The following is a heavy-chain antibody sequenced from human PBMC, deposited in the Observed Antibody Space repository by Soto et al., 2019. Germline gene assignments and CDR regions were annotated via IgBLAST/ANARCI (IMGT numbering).Heavy chain of an antibody. V-gene: IGHV1-18*01. CDR1: AYAFTVYG. D-gene: IGHD2-15*01. Sequence: ASVKVYGTPSAYAFTVYGISGLPQAPGQGLEWVGWISAYNGNTKYAQKLQGRVTMTTDTSRSTAYLELRSLRSDDTAVYSCARGYCSGGSCYCDYWGQGTLVTVSS. CDR2: ISAYNGNT. J-gene: IGHJ4*02. CDR3: ARGYCSGGSCYCDY.